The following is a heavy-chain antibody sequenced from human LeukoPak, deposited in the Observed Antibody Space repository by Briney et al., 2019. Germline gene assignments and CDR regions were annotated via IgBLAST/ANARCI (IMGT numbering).Heavy chain of an antibody. CDR2: ISYDGSNK. D-gene: IGHD6-19*01. Sequence: PGGSLRLSCAASGFTFSSYAMQWVRQAPGKGLEWVAVISYDGSNKYYADSVKGRFTISRDNSKNTLYLQMNSLRAEDTAVYYCARAVDQSSFDPWGQGTLVTVSS. CDR1: GFTFSSYA. CDR3: ARAVDQSSFDP. V-gene: IGHV3-30-3*01. J-gene: IGHJ5*02.